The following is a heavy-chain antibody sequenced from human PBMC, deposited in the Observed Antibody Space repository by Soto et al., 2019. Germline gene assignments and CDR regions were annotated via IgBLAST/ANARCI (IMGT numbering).Heavy chain of an antibody. V-gene: IGHV3-48*02. CDR1: GFTFSIYS. Sequence: VQLVDSGGGVVQPGGSLRLSCAASGFTFSIYSMNWIRQAPGKGLEWVSYINRGGTAMYYAGSVKGRFTVSRDDAKNALDLEMNSLRDEDTAVYYCVRDFDWNFDYWGQGTLVTVTS. CDR3: VRDFDWNFDY. D-gene: IGHD3-9*01. CDR2: INRGGTAM. J-gene: IGHJ4*02.